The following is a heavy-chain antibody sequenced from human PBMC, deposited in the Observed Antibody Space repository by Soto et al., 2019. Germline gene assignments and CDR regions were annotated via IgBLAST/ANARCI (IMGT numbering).Heavy chain of an antibody. D-gene: IGHD3-22*01. V-gene: IGHV3-30*14. J-gene: IGHJ4*02. CDR2: ISDDGGSQ. Sequence: QVQLVESGGGVVQPGRSLRLSCVASGFTLSNYAIHWARQAPGKGLEWLGVISDDGGSQFYAHYMEGRFTISRDTSKNTLYLQMNSLRVEDTAVYFCGREQNSGYYRTADYWGQGILVTVSS. CDR3: GREQNSGYYRTADY. CDR1: GFTLSNYA.